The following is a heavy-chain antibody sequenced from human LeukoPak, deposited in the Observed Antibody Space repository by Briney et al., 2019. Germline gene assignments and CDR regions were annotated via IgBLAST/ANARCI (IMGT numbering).Heavy chain of an antibody. CDR3: ARGLRWVYYGSGIDY. CDR2: INHSGST. Sequence: SETLSLTCAVYGGSFSGYYWGWIRQPPGKGLEWIGEINHSGSTNYNPSLKSRVTISVDTSKNQFSLKLSSVTAADTAVYYCARGLRWVYYGSGIDYWGQGTLVTVSS. V-gene: IGHV4-34*01. D-gene: IGHD3-10*01. CDR1: GGSFSGYY. J-gene: IGHJ4*02.